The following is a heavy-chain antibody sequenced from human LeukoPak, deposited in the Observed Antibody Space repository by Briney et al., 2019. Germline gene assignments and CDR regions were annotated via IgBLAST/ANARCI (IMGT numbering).Heavy chain of an antibody. CDR3: ARAQRRGAARPNTYYYYYMDV. CDR2: IRYDGSNK. J-gene: IGHJ6*03. Sequence: GGSLRLSCAASGFTFSSYGMHWVRQAPGKGLEWVAFIRYDGSNKYYADSVKGRFTISRDNSKNTLYLQMNSLRSEDTAVYYCARAQRRGAARPNTYYYYYMDVWGKGTTVTVSS. CDR1: GFTFSSYG. D-gene: IGHD6-6*01. V-gene: IGHV3-30*02.